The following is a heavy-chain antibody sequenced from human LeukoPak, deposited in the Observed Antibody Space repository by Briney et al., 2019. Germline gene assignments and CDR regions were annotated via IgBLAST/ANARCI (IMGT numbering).Heavy chain of an antibody. J-gene: IGHJ5*02. Sequence: SETLSLTCTVSGGSISSYYWSWIRQPPGKGLEWIGYIYYSGSTNYNPSLKSRVTISVDTSKNQFSLKLSSVTAADTAVYYCARGLLRPYCSSTSCYKNWFDPWGQGTLVTVSS. D-gene: IGHD2-2*01. CDR1: GGSISSYY. CDR2: IYYSGST. CDR3: ARGLLRPYCSSTSCYKNWFDP. V-gene: IGHV4-59*01.